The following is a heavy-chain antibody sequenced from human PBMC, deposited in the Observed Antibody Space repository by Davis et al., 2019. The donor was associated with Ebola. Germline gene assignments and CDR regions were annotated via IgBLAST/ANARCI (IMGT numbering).Heavy chain of an antibody. J-gene: IGHJ3*02. CDR3: ALRERGTYPGAFDI. CDR2: INPNSGGT. V-gene: IGHV1-2*02. CDR1: GYNFIEYF. Sequence: ASVKVSCKASGYNFIEYFMHWVRQAPGQGFEWMGWINPNSGGTNYAQKFKGRVTMTRDTSISTAYMELSRLRSDDTAVYYCALRERGTYPGAFDIWGQGTMVTVSS. D-gene: IGHD5-24*01.